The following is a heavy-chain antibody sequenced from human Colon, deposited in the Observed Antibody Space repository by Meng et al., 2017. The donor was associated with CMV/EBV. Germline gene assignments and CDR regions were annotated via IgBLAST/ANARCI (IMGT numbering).Heavy chain of an antibody. V-gene: IGHV4-39*07. CDR2: IYYSGYT. J-gene: IGHJ4*02. CDR1: GGSISSSTYY. CDR3: ATDYGDYYFDR. D-gene: IGHD4-17*01. Sequence: HLHRQESGPVLVKPSETRSLTCTVSGGSISSSTYYWGWIRQTPGKGLEWIGNIYYSGYTYYNPSLKSRLTISVDTSKNQFSLKLTSVTAADTAVYYCATDYGDYYFDRWGQGILVVASS.